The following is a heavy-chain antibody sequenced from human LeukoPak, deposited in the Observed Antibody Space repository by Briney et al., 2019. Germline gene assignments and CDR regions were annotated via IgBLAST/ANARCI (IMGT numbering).Heavy chain of an antibody. V-gene: IGHV3-30*04. J-gene: IGHJ6*03. CDR1: GFTFSSYA. CDR2: ISYDGSNK. Sequence: PGGSLRLSCAASGFTFSSYAMHWVRQAPGKGLEWVAVISYDGSNKYYADSVKGRFTISRDNSKNTLYLQMNSLRAEDTAVYYCARDSHSSGWYYYYYYYYMDVWGKGTTVTVSS. CDR3: ARDSHSSGWYYYYYYYYMDV. D-gene: IGHD6-19*01.